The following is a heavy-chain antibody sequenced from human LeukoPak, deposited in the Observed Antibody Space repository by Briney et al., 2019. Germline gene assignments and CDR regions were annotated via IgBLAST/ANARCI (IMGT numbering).Heavy chain of an antibody. V-gene: IGHV3-7*01. CDR3: ARTVLRDFDWSFYFDY. D-gene: IGHD3-9*01. CDR2: IKQDGSEK. J-gene: IGHJ4*02. Sequence: GGSLRLSCAASGFTFSSYWMSWVRQAPGKGLEWVANIKQDGSEKYYVDSVKGRFTISRDNAKNSLYLQMNSLRAEDTAVYYCARTVLRDFDWSFYFDYWGQGTLVTVSS. CDR1: GFTFSSYW.